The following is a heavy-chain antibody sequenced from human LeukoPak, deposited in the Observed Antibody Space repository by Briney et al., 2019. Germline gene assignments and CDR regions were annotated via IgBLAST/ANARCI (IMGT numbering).Heavy chain of an antibody. CDR1: GFTFSSYN. Sequence: GGSLRLSCAASGFTFSSYNMNWVRQAPGKGLEWVSYISSSYSTMYYADSVRGRFTISRDNAKDSLYLQMNSLRDEDTAVYYCARDAGGWGFTDYWGQGTLVTVSS. CDR3: ARDAGGWGFTDY. V-gene: IGHV3-48*02. CDR2: ISSSYSTM. J-gene: IGHJ4*02. D-gene: IGHD6-19*01.